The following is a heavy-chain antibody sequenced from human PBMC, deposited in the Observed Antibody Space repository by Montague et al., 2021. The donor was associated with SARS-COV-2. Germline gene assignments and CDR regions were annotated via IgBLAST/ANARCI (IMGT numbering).Heavy chain of an antibody. V-gene: IGHV4-39*01. J-gene: IGHJ5*02. Sequence: SETLSLTCTVSGGSISSSSYYWGWIRQPPGKGLERIGSTYYSGSTYYNPSLKSRVTISVDTSKNQFSLKLSSVTAADTAVYYCARKEMKYSSIWSTGGNWFDPWGQGTLVTVSS. D-gene: IGHD6-13*01. CDR1: GGSISSSSYY. CDR2: TYYSGST. CDR3: ARKEMKYSSIWSTGGNWFDP.